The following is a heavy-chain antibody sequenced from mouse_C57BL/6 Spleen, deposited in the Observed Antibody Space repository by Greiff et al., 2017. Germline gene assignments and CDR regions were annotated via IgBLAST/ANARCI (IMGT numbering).Heavy chain of an antibody. D-gene: IGHD1-1*01. CDR1: GYSITSGYY. CDR2: ISYDGSN. CDR3: ASLLTPFFFDY. J-gene: IGHJ2*01. Sequence: EVQLQESGPGLVKPSQSLSLTCSVTGYSITSGYYWNWIRQFPGNKLEWMGYISYDGSNNYNPSLKNRISITRDTSKNQFFLKLNSVTTEDTATYYCASLLTPFFFDYWGQGTTLTVSS. V-gene: IGHV3-6*01.